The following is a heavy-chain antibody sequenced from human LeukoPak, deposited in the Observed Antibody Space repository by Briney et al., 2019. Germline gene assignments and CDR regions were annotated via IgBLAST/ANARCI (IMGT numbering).Heavy chain of an antibody. CDR3: ARYGRGRITIFGVVKRPNWFDP. D-gene: IGHD3-3*01. J-gene: IGHJ5*02. CDR1: GFTLSSYW. V-gene: IGHV3-7*01. CDR2: IKQDGSEK. Sequence: PGGSLRLSCAASGFTLSSYWMSWVRQAPGKGLEWVANIKQDGSEKYYVDSVKGRFTISRDNAKNSLYLQMNSLRAEDTAVYYCARYGRGRITIFGVVKRPNWFDPWGQGTLVTVSS.